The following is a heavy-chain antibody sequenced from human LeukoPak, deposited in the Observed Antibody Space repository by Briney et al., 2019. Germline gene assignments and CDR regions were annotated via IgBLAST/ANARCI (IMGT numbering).Heavy chain of an antibody. V-gene: IGHV4-4*07. Sequence: SETLSLTCTVSGGSINSYYWGWIRRPAGKGLEWIGRIYTTGSTNYNPSLKSRVTISVDTSKNQFSSKLTSVTAADTAMYYCARAGYTITYYSLDYWGQGTLVTVSS. CDR3: ARAGYTITYYSLDY. J-gene: IGHJ4*02. CDR1: GGSINSYY. D-gene: IGHD1-26*01. CDR2: IYTTGST.